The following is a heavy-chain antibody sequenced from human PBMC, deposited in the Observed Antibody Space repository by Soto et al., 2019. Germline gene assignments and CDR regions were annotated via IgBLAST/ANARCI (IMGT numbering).Heavy chain of an antibody. CDR2: MNPNSGNT. CDR1: GYTFTSHD. Sequence: GASVKVSCKASGYTFTSHDINWVRQATGQGLEWMGWMNPNSGNTGYAQKFKGRVTMTRNTSISTAYMELSSLRSEDTAVYYCARWDYGDYARFEYWGQGTLVTVSS. J-gene: IGHJ4*02. D-gene: IGHD4-17*01. CDR3: ARWDYGDYARFEY. V-gene: IGHV1-8*01.